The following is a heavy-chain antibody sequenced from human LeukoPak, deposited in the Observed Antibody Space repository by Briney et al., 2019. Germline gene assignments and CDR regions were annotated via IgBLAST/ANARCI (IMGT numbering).Heavy chain of an antibody. CDR3: ARMNPNYSGSNYNVDLFDY. CDR1: GYTFTGYY. D-gene: IGHD3-10*01. V-gene: IGHV1-2*02. Sequence: GASVKVSCKASGYTFTGYYMHWVRQAPGQGLEWMGWINPNSGGTNYAQKFQGRVTMTRDTSISTAYMELSRLRSDDTAVYYCARMNPNYSGSNYNVDLFDYWGQGTLVTVSS. J-gene: IGHJ4*02. CDR2: INPNSGGT.